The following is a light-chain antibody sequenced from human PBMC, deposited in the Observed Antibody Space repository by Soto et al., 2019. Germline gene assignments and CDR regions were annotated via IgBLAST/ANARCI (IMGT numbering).Light chain of an antibody. CDR2: NNN. Sequence: QSVVTQPPSASGTPGQRVTISCSGSSSNIGRNTVNWYQQFPGTAPNILIYNNNERPSGVTDRFSGSKSGTSASLAISGLRYEDEADYYCAVWDASLNAWVFGGGTKLTVL. CDR3: AVWDASLNAWV. CDR1: SSNIGRNT. V-gene: IGLV1-44*01. J-gene: IGLJ3*02.